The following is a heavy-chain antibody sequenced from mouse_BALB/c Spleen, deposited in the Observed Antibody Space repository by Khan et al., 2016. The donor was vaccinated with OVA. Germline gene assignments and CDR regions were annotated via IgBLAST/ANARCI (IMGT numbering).Heavy chain of an antibody. CDR3: ERGYDFFAS. CDR1: GYSFTLYY. CDR2: VNPNTDTI. D-gene: IGHD2-14*01. V-gene: IGHV1-26*01. J-gene: IGHJ3*01. Sequence: EVQLQQSGPDLVKPGASVKISCKASGYSFTLYYMSWVKQSHGKSLEWIGRVNPNTDTINYNQEFKGKAILTVDKSSNTAYMELRSLTSEDSAVYFCERGYDFFASWGQGTLVTVSA.